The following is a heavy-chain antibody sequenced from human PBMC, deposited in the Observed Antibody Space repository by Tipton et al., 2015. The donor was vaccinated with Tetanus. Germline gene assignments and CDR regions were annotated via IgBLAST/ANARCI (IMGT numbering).Heavy chain of an antibody. D-gene: IGHD6-6*01. Sequence: QLVQSGAEVKKPGESLKISCQCSGYSFDTYWIAWVCQMPGKGLEWMGIIYPGDSETRYSPSFQGHVTMSADKSINTAYLQWNSLKASDTAMYFCARLHLRTFASSSGYWGQGTLVTVSS. V-gene: IGHV5-51*01. J-gene: IGHJ4*02. CDR2: IYPGDSET. CDR1: GYSFDTYW. CDR3: ARLHLRTFASSSGY.